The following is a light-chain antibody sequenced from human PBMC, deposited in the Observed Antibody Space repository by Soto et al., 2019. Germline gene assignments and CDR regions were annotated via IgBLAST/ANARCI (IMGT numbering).Light chain of an antibody. CDR1: QSVSSN. CDR2: GAS. J-gene: IGKJ5*01. V-gene: IGKV3-15*01. Sequence: EKVMTQSPATLSVSPGERATLSCRASQSVSSNLAWYQQEPGQAPRLLIYGASSRATGIPVRFSGSGSGTEFTLTISSLQSEDFAVYYCQQYNNWPLTFGQGTRLEIK. CDR3: QQYNNWPLT.